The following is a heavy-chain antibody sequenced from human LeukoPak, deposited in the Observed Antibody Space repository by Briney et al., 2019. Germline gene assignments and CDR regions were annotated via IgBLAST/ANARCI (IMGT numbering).Heavy chain of an antibody. CDR1: GGSISSYY. Sequence: KPSETLSLTCTVSGGSISSYYWSWIRQPPGKGLEWIGYIYYSGSTNYNPSLKSRVTISVDTSKNQFSLKLSSVTAEDTAVYYCARVTVGYYDSSGLDYWGQGTLVTVSS. CDR2: IYYSGST. CDR3: ARVTVGYYDSSGLDY. V-gene: IGHV4-59*01. D-gene: IGHD3-22*01. J-gene: IGHJ4*02.